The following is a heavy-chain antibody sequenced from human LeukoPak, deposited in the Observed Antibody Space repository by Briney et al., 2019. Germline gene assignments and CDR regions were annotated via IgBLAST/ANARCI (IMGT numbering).Heavy chain of an antibody. D-gene: IGHD3-22*01. J-gene: IGHJ4*02. Sequence: GGSLRLSCAASGFTFSNYAMAWVRQAPGKGLEWVSGISGNGGKIYYADSVKGRFTISRDNSKNTLYLQMNSLRGEDTAVYLCAKRDYYDSSGYAPLFDHWGQGTLATVSP. CDR2: ISGNGGKI. CDR3: AKRDYYDSSGYAPLFDH. CDR1: GFTFSNYA. V-gene: IGHV3-23*01.